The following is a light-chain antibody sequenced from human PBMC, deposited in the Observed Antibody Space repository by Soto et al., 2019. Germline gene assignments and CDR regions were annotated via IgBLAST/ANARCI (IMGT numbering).Light chain of an antibody. CDR3: QHYNSYWT. J-gene: IGKJ1*01. CDR2: DAT. V-gene: IGKV1-5*01. CDR1: QSISSS. Sequence: DIQMTQSPSTLSASVGDRVTITCRASQSISSSVAWYQQKPGKAPKILIYDATILESGAPSRFSGSGSRTDIPLTISSLQPDDFATYYCQHYNSYWTFGQGTKVEIK.